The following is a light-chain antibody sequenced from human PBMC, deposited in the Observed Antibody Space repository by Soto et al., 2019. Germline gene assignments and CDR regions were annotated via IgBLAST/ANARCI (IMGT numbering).Light chain of an antibody. J-gene: IGKJ4*01. CDR2: GAF. CDR3: QQYFNWPPLT. V-gene: IGKV3-15*01. Sequence: EIVLTQSPATLSLSPGERATLSCRASQSVSSYLAWYQQKPGQAPRLLIYGAFTRATGIPARFSGSGSGTEFTLTISSLQSEDFAVYYCQQYFNWPPLTFGGGTKVDIK. CDR1: QSVSSY.